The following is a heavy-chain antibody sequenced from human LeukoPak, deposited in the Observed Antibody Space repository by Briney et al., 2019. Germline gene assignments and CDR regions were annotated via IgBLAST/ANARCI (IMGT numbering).Heavy chain of an antibody. CDR3: SRDSYGHDPRNSFDY. J-gene: IGHJ4*02. V-gene: IGHV3-15*01. D-gene: IGHD3-16*01. CDR2: IKSKTDGGTT. CDR1: GFTFSSYA. Sequence: PGGSLRLSCAASGFTFSSYAMSWVRQAPGKGLEWVGRIKSKTDGGTTDYAAPVKGRFTISRDDSKNTLYLQMNSLKTEDTAVYYCSRDSYGHDPRNSFDYWGQGTPVTVSS.